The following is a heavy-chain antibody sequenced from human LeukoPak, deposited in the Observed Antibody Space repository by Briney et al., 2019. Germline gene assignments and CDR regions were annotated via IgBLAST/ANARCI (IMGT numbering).Heavy chain of an antibody. CDR3: ARAIDYGGDCLPPSPYYFDY. V-gene: IGHV4-34*01. CDR1: GGSFSGYY. CDR2: INHSGST. D-gene: IGHD2-21*02. Sequence: SETLSLTCAVYGGSFSGYYWSWIRQPPGKGLEWIGEINHSGSTNYNPSLKSRVTISVDTSKNQFSLKLSSVTAADTAVYSCARAIDYGGDCLPPSPYYFDYWGQGTLVTVSS. J-gene: IGHJ4*02.